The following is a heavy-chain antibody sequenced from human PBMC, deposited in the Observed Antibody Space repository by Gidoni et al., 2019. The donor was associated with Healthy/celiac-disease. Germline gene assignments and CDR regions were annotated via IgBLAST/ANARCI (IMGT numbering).Heavy chain of an antibody. CDR1: GFTFSSSS. J-gene: IGHJ2*01. Sequence: EVQLVESGGGLVKPGGSLRLSCAASGFTFSSSSMNWVRQAPGKGLEWVSSISSSSSYRYYADSVKGRFTISRDNAKNSLYLQMNSLRAEDTAVYYCARDGCSSTSCSYWYFDLWGRGTLVTVSS. D-gene: IGHD2-2*01. V-gene: IGHV3-21*01. CDR3: ARDGCSSTSCSYWYFDL. CDR2: ISSSSSYR.